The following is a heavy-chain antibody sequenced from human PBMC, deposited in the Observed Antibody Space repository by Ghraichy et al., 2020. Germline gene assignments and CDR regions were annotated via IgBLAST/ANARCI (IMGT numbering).Heavy chain of an antibody. V-gene: IGHV4-34*01. D-gene: IGHD6-6*01. CDR3: VRAYASSSGRFFPR. J-gene: IGHJ1*01. CDR2: INYSGST. CDR1: GGSFTDYY. Sequence: SETLSLTCTVYGGSFTDYYWSWIRQPPGKGLEWIGEINYSGSTNYNRSLKSRVTISVDTPKSQFSLKLSSVTAADTAVYYCVRAYASSSGRFFPRWGQGTLVTVSS.